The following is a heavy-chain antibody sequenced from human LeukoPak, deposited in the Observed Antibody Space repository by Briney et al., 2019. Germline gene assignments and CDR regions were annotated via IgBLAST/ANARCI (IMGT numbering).Heavy chain of an antibody. J-gene: IGHJ6*02. Sequence: SEILSLTCAVYGGSFSGYYWSWIRQPPGKGLEWIGEINHSGSTNYNPSLKSRVTISVDTSKNQFSLKLSSVTAADTAVYYCARGRGYDYVWGSYRYHYYGMDVWGQGTTVTVSS. CDR2: INHSGST. CDR3: ARGRGYDYVWGSYRYHYYGMDV. CDR1: GGSFSGYY. V-gene: IGHV4-34*01. D-gene: IGHD3-16*02.